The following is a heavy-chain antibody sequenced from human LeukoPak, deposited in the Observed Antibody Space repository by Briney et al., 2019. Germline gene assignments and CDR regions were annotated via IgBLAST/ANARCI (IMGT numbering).Heavy chain of an antibody. J-gene: IGHJ6*02. D-gene: IGHD1-1*01. CDR1: GGSFSGYY. V-gene: IGHV4-59*01. CDR2: IYSSGTT. Sequence: PSETLSLTCAVYGGSFSGYYWTWLRQPPGKGLEWIGYIYSSGTTNYNPSLKSRVTMSVDTSENQISLKLNSVTAADTAVYYCARYKNYYYGLDVWGQGTTVTVSS. CDR3: ARYKNYYYGLDV.